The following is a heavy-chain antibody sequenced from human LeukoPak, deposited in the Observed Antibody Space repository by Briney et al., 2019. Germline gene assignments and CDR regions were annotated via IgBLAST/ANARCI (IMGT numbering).Heavy chain of an antibody. V-gene: IGHV4-28*01. D-gene: IGHD2-15*01. J-gene: IGHJ4*02. CDR2: IYYSGST. Sequence: SDTLSLTCAVSGYSISSSNWWGWIRQPPGKGLEWIGYIYYSGSTYYNPSLKSRVTMSVDTSKNQFSLKLSSVTAVDTAVYYCARTVSRGDSFFDYWGQGTLVTVSS. CDR1: GYSISSSNW. CDR3: ARTVSRGDSFFDY.